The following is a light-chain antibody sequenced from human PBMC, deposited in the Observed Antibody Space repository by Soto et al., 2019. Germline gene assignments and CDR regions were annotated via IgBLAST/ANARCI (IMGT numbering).Light chain of an antibody. CDR3: CSYSISNTYV. CDR1: SSDVGSYSL. CDR2: EGS. V-gene: IGLV2-23*01. J-gene: IGLJ1*01. Sequence: QSALTQPASVSGSPGQSITISCTGTSSDVGSYSLVSWFQQHPGKAPKLIIYEGSVRPSGVSNRFSGSQSGNTASLTISGLQAEDEADYHCCSYSISNTYVFGTGTKVTV.